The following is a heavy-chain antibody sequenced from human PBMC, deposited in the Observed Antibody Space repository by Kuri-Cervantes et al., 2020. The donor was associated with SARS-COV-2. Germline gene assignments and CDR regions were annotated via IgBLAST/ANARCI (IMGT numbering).Heavy chain of an antibody. Sequence: ASVKVSCKASGGTFSSYAISWVRQAPGQGLEWMGGIIPIFGTANYAQKFQGRVTITADESTSTAYMELSSLRSGDTAVYYCARDTVLYCSSTSCYEHGMDVWGQGTTVTVSS. CDR2: IIPIFGTA. CDR3: ARDTVLYCSSTSCYEHGMDV. V-gene: IGHV1-69*13. D-gene: IGHD2-2*01. CDR1: GGTFSSYA. J-gene: IGHJ6*02.